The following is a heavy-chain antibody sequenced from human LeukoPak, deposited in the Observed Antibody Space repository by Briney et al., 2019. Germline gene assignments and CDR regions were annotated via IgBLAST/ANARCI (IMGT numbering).Heavy chain of an antibody. CDR3: ARGPGVRGVITDY. J-gene: IGHJ4*02. Sequence: PSETLSLTCAVYGGSFSGYYWSWLRPPPGKGLEWIGEINHSGSTNYTPSLKSRVTISVDTSKNQFSLKLSSVTAAGTAVYYCARGPGVRGVITDYWGQGTLVTVSS. CDR1: GGSFSGYY. V-gene: IGHV4-34*01. CDR2: INHSGST. D-gene: IGHD3-10*01.